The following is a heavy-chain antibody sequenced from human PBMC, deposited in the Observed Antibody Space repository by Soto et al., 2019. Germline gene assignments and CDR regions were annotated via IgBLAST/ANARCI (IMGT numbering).Heavy chain of an antibody. V-gene: IGHV3-23*01. CDR2: ISGSGGST. CDR1: GFTFSSYA. Sequence: VGSLRLSCAASGFTFSSYAMSWVRQAPGKGLEWVSAISGSGGSTYYADSVKGRFTISRDNSKNTLYLQMNSLRAEDTAVYYCAADPTTVLYDILTGPPYYYYYYGMDVWGQGTTVTVSS. D-gene: IGHD3-9*01. J-gene: IGHJ6*02. CDR3: AADPTTVLYDILTGPPYYYYYYGMDV.